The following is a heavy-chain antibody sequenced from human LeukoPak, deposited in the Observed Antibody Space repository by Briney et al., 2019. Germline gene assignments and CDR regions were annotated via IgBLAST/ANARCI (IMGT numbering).Heavy chain of an antibody. D-gene: IGHD2-15*01. V-gene: IGHV4-39*01. CDR3: AGHIPGGVVANAFDI. Sequence: SETLSLTCTVSGGSLSSSSYYWGWIRQPPGKGLEWIGSIYYSGSTYYNPSLKSRVTISVDTSKNQFSLKLTSVTAPATALYYCAGHIPGGVVANAFDIWGQGTMVTVSS. J-gene: IGHJ3*02. CDR1: GGSLSSSSYY. CDR2: IYYSGST.